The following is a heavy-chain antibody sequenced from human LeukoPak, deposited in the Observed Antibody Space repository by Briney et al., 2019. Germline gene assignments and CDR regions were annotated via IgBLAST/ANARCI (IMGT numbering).Heavy chain of an antibody. CDR2: IHYNGSP. V-gene: IGHV4-59*08. D-gene: IGHD1-20*01. Sequence: SETLSLTCTVSGGSNYWSWIRQPPGTGLEWIAYIHYNGSPHYSPSLKSRVTISIDTSKNQLSLKLNSVTAADTAVYYCARHSNWNGGVDWFDPWGQGTQVTVSS. CDR3: ARHSNWNGGVDWFDP. J-gene: IGHJ5*02. CDR1: GGSNY.